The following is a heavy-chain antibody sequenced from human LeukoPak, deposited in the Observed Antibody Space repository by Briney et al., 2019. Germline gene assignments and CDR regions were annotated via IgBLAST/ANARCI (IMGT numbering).Heavy chain of an antibody. CDR1: GFTVSSNY. J-gene: IGHJ4*02. D-gene: IGHD3-22*01. Sequence: PGGSLRLSCAASGFTVSSNYMSWVRQAPGKGLEWVSVIYSGGSTYYADSVKGRFTISRDNSKDTLYLQMNSLRAEDTAAYHCARSSSMTVVEEWGQGTLVTVSS. V-gene: IGHV3-66*01. CDR3: ARSSSMTVVEE. CDR2: IYSGGST.